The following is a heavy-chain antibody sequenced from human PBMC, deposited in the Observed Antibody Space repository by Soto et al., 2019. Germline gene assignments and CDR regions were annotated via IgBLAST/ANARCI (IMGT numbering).Heavy chain of an antibody. CDR2: ISYYGSNK. Sequence: QVQLVESGGGVVQPGRSLRLSCAASGFTFSSYGMHWVRQAPGKGLEWVAVISYYGSNKYYADSVKGRFTISRDNSKNPLYLQMNSLRAEDTAVYYCAKAIFRDYASSGYYYYYYYGMDVWGQGTTVTVSS. D-gene: IGHD3-22*01. J-gene: IGHJ6*02. CDR3: AKAIFRDYASSGYYYYYYYGMDV. V-gene: IGHV3-30*18. CDR1: GFTFSSYG.